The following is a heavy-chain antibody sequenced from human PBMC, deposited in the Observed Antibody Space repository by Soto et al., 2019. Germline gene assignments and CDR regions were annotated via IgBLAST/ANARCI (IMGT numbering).Heavy chain of an antibody. J-gene: IGHJ4*02. CDR3: TRDHLTPPFDY. CDR2: IRSKAYGGTT. D-gene: IGHD3-9*01. V-gene: IGHV3-49*03. CDR1: GFTFGDYA. Sequence: GGSLRLSCTASGFTFGDYAMSWFRQAPGKELEWVGFIRSKAYGGTTEYAASVKGRFTISRDDSKSIAYLQMNSLKTEDTAVYYCTRDHLTPPFDYWGQGTLVTVSS.